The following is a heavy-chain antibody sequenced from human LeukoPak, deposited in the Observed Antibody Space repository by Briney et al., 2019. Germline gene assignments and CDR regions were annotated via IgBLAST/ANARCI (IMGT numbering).Heavy chain of an antibody. V-gene: IGHV3-7*01. CDR1: GFTFSSYW. CDR2: IKQDGSEK. Sequence: GGALRLSCAASGFTFSSYWMSWVRQAPGKGLEWVANIKQDGSEKYYVDSVKGRFTISRGNAKNSLYLQMNSLRAEDTAVYYCARARYSNYADYYYYYYMDVWGKGTTVTVSS. D-gene: IGHD4-11*01. CDR3: ARARYSNYADYYYYYYMDV. J-gene: IGHJ6*03.